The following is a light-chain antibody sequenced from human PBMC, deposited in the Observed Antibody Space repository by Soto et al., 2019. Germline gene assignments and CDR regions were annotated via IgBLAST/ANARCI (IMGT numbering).Light chain of an antibody. J-gene: IGLJ2*01. V-gene: IGLV4-69*01. CDR1: SGYSSFA. CDR2: LNSDGSH. Sequence: QLVLTPSPSASASLGASVKLPCTLRSGYSSFAIAWHQQQPQKGPRYLMKLNSDGSHNRGDGLPDRFSGSSSGSERYLTISSRQSDDEADYYCQTWGTDIRGFGAGTQLTVL. CDR3: QTWGTDIRG.